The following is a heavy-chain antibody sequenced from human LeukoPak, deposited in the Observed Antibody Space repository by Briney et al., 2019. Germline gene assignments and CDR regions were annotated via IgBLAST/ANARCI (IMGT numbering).Heavy chain of an antibody. J-gene: IGHJ4*02. CDR3: AKAPRYYYDSSAYDGY. CDR1: GFTVSSIY. D-gene: IGHD3-22*01. V-gene: IGHV3-53*01. CDR2: IYSGGSA. Sequence: PGGSLRLSCAASGFTVSSIYMSWVRQAPGKGLEWVSLIYSGGSAYYADSVKGRFTISRDNSKNTLHLQMNSLRGEDTAIYYCAKAPRYYYDSSAYDGYWGQGTLVTVSS.